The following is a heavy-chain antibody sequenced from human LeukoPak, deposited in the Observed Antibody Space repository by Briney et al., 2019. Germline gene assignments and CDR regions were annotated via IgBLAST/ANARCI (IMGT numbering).Heavy chain of an antibody. D-gene: IGHD3-22*01. Sequence: SETLSLTCAVYGGSFSGYDWSWIRQAPGKGLEWIGEINHSGSSHYNPSLKSRVTISADTSRNQFSLKVNSVTAADTAVYYGARQTMTYQFDYWGQGNLVTASS. CDR2: INHSGSS. V-gene: IGHV4-34*01. CDR1: GGSFSGYD. CDR3: ARQTMTYQFDY. J-gene: IGHJ4*02.